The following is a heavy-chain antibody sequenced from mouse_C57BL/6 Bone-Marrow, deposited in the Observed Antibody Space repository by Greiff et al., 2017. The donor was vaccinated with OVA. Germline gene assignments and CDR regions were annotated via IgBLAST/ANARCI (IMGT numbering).Heavy chain of an antibody. CDR2: IDPSDSYT. Sequence: QVQLQQPGAELVRPGTSVKLSCKASGYTFTSYWMHWVKQRPGQGLEWIGVIDPSDSYTNYNQKFKGKATLTVDKSSSTAYMQLSSLTSEDSAVYYCALYYDYEGFFFAYWGQGTLVTVSA. V-gene: IGHV1-59*01. CDR1: GYTFTSYW. CDR3: ALYYDYEGFFFAY. D-gene: IGHD2-4*01. J-gene: IGHJ3*01.